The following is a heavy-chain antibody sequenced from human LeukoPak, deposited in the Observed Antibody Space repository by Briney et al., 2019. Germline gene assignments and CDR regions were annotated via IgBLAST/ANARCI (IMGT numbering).Heavy chain of an antibody. CDR2: ISAYNGNT. J-gene: IGHJ4*02. CDR1: GYTFTSYG. CDR3: AIPTASYGYFDY. Sequence: ASVKVSCKASGYTFTSYGISWVRQAPGQGLEWMGWISAYNGNTNYAQKLQGRVTMTTDTSTSTAYMELRSLRSDDTAVYYCAIPTASYGYFDYWGQGTLVTVSS. V-gene: IGHV1-18*01. D-gene: IGHD5-18*01.